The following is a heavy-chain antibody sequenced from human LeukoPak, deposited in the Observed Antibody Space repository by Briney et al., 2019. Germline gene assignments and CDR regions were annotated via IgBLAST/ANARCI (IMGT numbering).Heavy chain of an antibody. CDR2: FIPRFGTT. J-gene: IGHJ4*02. Sequence: SVKVSCKASGGTFSTDAINWIRQAPGQGLEWMGGFIPRFGTTFYAQKFQGRVTLVADKSTNAAFMEVSSLTSDDTAVYYCARQHCAGGTCYDDRGFFDFWGQGTLVTVSS. D-gene: IGHD2-15*01. V-gene: IGHV1-69*06. CDR3: ARQHCAGGTCYDDRGFFDF. CDR1: GGTFSTDA.